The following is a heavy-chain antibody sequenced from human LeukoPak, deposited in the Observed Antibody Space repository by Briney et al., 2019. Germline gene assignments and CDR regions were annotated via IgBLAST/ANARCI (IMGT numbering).Heavy chain of an antibody. CDR1: GFTVSSNY. V-gene: IGHV3-53*01. J-gene: IGHJ3*02. Sequence: GRSLRLSCTASGFTVSSNYMSWVRQAPGKGLEWVSVIRSDGSTNHADSVKGRFTISRDNSKNTLYLQMNNLRAEDTAMYYCAREMYSGMYNDAFDIWGQGTKVTVSS. CDR3: AREMYSGMYNDAFDI. CDR2: IRSDGST. D-gene: IGHD1-26*01.